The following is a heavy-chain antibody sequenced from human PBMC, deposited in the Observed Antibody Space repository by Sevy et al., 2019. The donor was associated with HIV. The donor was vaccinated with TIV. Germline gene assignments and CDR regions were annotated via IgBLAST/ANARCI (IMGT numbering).Heavy chain of an antibody. J-gene: IGHJ6*02. CDR2: INPKSGAT. D-gene: IGHD3-3*01. CDR1: GYTFTDTGYY. V-gene: IGHV1-2*02. CDR3: ARESYDFWTGPVDYDYGMDV. Sequence: ASVKVSCKASGYTFTDTGYYVHWVRQAPGQGLEWMGWINPKSGATNYVQKFQGRVTMTRDTSVSTANMELSRLRSDETAVYYCARESYDFWTGPVDYDYGMDVWGQGTTVTVSS.